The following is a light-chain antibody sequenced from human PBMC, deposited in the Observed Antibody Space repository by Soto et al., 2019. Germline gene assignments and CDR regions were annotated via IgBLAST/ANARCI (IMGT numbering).Light chain of an antibody. V-gene: IGKV3-15*01. CDR1: QSVSSN. Sequence: EIVITQSPATLSVSPGERATLSCRASQSVSSNLAWYQQKPGQAPRLLIFGASTRAPGFRARYCGSGSGTDITLILTSLQSIDFAVYYCQQYNTWPPIAFGPGTRMDIK. J-gene: IGKJ5*01. CDR2: GAS. CDR3: QQYNTWPPIA.